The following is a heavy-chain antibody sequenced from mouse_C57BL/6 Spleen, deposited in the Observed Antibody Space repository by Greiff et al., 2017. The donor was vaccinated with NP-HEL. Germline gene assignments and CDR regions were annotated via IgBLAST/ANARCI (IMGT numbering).Heavy chain of an antibody. CDR2: FYPGSGSI. V-gene: IGHV1-62-2*01. D-gene: IGHD1-1*01. CDR1: GYTFTEYT. Sequence: VQLQQSGAELVKPGASVKLSCKASGYTFTEYTIHWVKQRSGQGLEWIGWFYPGSGSIKYNEKFKDKATLTADKSSSTVYMELSRLTSEDAAVYFCARHEFTTVVATNYAMDYWGQGTSVTVSS. CDR3: ARHEFTTVVATNYAMDY. J-gene: IGHJ4*01.